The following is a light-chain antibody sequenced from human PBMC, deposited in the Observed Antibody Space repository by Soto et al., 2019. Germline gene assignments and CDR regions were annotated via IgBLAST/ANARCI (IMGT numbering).Light chain of an antibody. CDR1: TGAVTSGHY. CDR3: LLYYSGARV. V-gene: IGLV7-46*01. Sequence: QAVVTQEPSLIVSPGGTVTLTCGSSTGAVTSGHYPYWFQQKPGQAPRTLIYDTNNKHSWTPARFSGSLLGGKAALTLSGAQPEDEADYYCLLYYSGARVFGGGTKLTVL. J-gene: IGLJ3*02. CDR2: DTN.